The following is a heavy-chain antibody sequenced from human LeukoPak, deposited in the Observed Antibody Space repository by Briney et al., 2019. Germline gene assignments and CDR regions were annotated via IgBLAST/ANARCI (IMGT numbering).Heavy chain of an antibody. J-gene: IGHJ4*01. CDR3: ARRAIVATIDY. CDR2: IYYSGST. D-gene: IGHD5-12*01. CDR1: GGSISSSTYY. Sequence: SETLSLTCTVPGGSISSSTYYWGWIRQPPGKGLEWIGSIYYSGSTFYNPSLKSRVTISVDTSKNQFSLRLGSVTAADTAVYYCARRAIVATIDYWGHGTLVTVSS. V-gene: IGHV4-39*01.